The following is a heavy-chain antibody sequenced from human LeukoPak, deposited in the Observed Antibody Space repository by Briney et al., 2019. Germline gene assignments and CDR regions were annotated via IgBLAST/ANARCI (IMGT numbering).Heavy chain of an antibody. Sequence: GGTLRLSRAASGFTFSSYAMTWVRQAPGKGLEWVSTISGSGGTTYYADSVKGRFTISRDNSKNTLYLQMNTLRAEDTAVYYCAKPARTDAFDIWGQGTMVTVSS. D-gene: IGHD1-14*01. CDR1: GFTFSSYA. V-gene: IGHV3-23*01. CDR2: ISGSGGTT. CDR3: AKPARTDAFDI. J-gene: IGHJ3*02.